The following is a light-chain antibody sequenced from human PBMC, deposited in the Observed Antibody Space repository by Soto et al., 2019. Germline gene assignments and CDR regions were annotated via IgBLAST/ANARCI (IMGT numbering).Light chain of an antibody. CDR1: QSVSSRY. Sequence: EIVLTQSPGTLSLSPGERATLSCRTSQSVSSRYLGWYQQKPGQAPRLLIYDVSRRATGIPDRFSGSGSGTDFTLTISRLEPEDFAVYYCQQYGSSPWTFGQGTKVEIK. CDR2: DVS. CDR3: QQYGSSPWT. J-gene: IGKJ1*01. V-gene: IGKV3-20*01.